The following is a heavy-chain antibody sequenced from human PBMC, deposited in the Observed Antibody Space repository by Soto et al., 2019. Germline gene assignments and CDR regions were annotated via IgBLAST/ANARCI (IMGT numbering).Heavy chain of an antibody. J-gene: IGHJ6*02. CDR1: GGSVSSGSYY. CDR2: IYYTGNT. D-gene: IGHD4-4*01. Sequence: PSETLSLTCTVSGGSVSSGSYYWSWIRQHPGRGLEWIGYIYYTGNTYYNPSLKSRLAISVDTSKNQFSLKLTSVTAADTAVYYCARGHNLYTYYYYGMDVWGQGTTVTVSS. V-gene: IGHV4-31*03. CDR3: ARGHNLYTYYYYGMDV.